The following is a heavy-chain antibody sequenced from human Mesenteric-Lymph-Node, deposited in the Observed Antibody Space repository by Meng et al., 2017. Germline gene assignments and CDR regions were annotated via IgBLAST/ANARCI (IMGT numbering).Heavy chain of an antibody. CDR2: INHSGST. J-gene: IGHJ4*02. CDR3: ARGRPGYYLTDARSPRLKWEPYPLFDY. CDR1: GGSFSGYY. Sequence: GSLRLSCAVYGGSFSGYYWSWIRQPPGKGLEWIGEINHSGSTNYNPSLKSRVTISVDTSKNQFSLKLSSVTAADTAVYYCARGRPGYYLTDARSPRLKWEPYPLFDYWGQGTLVTVSS. D-gene: IGHD1-26*01. V-gene: IGHV4-34*01.